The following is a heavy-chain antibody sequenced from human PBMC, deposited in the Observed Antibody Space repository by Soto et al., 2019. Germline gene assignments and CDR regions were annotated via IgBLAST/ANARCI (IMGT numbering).Heavy chain of an antibody. J-gene: IGHJ6*02. D-gene: IGHD3-10*01. CDR3: ARGSIRGVIITSYYYYGMDV. CDR1: GGSISSYY. CDR2: IYTSGST. V-gene: IGHV4-4*07. Sequence: SSETLSLTCTVSGGSISSYYWSWIRQPAGKGLEWIGRIYTSGSTNYNPSLKSRVTMSVDTSKNQFSLKLSSVTAADTAVYYCARGSIRGVIITSYYYYGMDVWGQGTTVTVSS.